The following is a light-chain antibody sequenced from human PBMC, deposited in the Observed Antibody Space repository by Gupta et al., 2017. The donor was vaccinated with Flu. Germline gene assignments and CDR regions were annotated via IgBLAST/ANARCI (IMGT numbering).Light chain of an antibody. Sequence: TISCTGTSSDIGAYNYVSWYQQHPGKAPKLIIYEVTERPSGVPDRFSGPKSVNTPSLTVSGLQAEDEADYYCSSYTGSNNYVFGTGTKVTVL. CDR1: SSDIGAYNY. CDR2: EVT. J-gene: IGLJ1*01. CDR3: SSYTGSNNYV. V-gene: IGLV2-8*01.